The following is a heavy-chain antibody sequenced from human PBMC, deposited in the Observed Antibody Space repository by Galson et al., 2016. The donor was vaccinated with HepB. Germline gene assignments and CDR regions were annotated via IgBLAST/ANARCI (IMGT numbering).Heavy chain of an antibody. V-gene: IGHV3-53*01. CDR1: GFTVSNNY. Sequence: SLRLSCAASGFTVSNNYMTWVRQAPGKGLEYVSVIYSGGTTYYADSVKGRFTISRDNSQNSLFLQMNSLRAEDTAVYYCSTLNPASPYFDYWGQGTLVTVSS. CDR3: STLNPASPYFDY. CDR2: IYSGGTT. J-gene: IGHJ4*02.